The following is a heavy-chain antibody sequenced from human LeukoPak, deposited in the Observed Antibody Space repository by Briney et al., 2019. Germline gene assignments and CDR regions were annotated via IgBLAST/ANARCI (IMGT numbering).Heavy chain of an antibody. V-gene: IGHV3-30-3*01. J-gene: IGHJ3*02. CDR2: ISYDGSNK. D-gene: IGHD2-21*02. Sequence: GGSLRLSCAASGFTFSSYWMIWVRQAPGKGLEWVAVISYDGSNKYYADSVKGRFTISRDNSKNTLYLQMNSLRAEDTAVYYCARGGDPGAFDIWGQGTMVTVSS. CDR3: ARGGDPGAFDI. CDR1: GFTFSSYW.